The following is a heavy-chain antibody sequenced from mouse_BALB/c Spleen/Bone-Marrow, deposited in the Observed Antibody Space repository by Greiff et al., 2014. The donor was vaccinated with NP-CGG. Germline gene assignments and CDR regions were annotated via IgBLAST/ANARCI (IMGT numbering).Heavy chain of an antibody. CDR1: GYTFTSYV. CDR2: INPYNDGT. CDR3: ARGGYGNVYYAMDY. J-gene: IGHJ4*01. Sequence: EVQLQQSGPELVKPGASVKMSCKASGYTFTSYVMHWVKQEPGQGLEWIGYINPYNDGTKYNEKFKGKATLTSDKSSSTAYMELSSLTSEDSAVYYCARGGYGNVYYAMDYWGQGTSVTLSS. D-gene: IGHD2-10*02. V-gene: IGHV1-14*01.